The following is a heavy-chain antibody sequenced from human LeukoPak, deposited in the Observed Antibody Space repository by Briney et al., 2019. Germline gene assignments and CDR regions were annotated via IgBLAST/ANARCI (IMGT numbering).Heavy chain of an antibody. V-gene: IGHV3-30-3*01. CDR3: AAGLVVIDAFDI. CDR1: GFTFSSYV. J-gene: IGHJ3*02. Sequence: GGSLRLSCAASGFTFSSYVMHWVRQAPGKGLEWVAVISYDGSNKYYADSVKGRFTISRANSKNTLYLQMNSLRAEDTAVYYCAAGLVVIDAFDIWGQGTMVTVSS. D-gene: IGHD3-22*01. CDR2: ISYDGSNK.